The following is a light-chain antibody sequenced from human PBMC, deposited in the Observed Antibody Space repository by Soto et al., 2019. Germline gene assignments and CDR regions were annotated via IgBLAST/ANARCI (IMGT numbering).Light chain of an antibody. Sequence: EIVLTQSPGTLSLSPGERATLSCRASQSVSSIYLAWYQQKPGQAPRLLIYGASSRATGIPDRFSGSVSGTDFTLTISRLEPEDFAVYYCQQHGSSSWTFGQGTKVEIK. J-gene: IGKJ1*01. CDR1: QSVSSIY. V-gene: IGKV3-20*01. CDR3: QQHGSSSWT. CDR2: GAS.